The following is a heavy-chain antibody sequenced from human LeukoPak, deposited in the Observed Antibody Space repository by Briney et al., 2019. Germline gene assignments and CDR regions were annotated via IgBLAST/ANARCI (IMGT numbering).Heavy chain of an antibody. Sequence: GGSLRLSCAASGFTFSSYWMHWVRQAPGKGLVWVSRINSDGSSTSYADSVKGRFTISRDNAKNTLYLQMNSLRAEDTAVYYCARYGDYVRYYYYYYYMDVWGKGTTVTVSS. D-gene: IGHD4-17*01. CDR3: ARYGDYVRYYYYYYYMDV. CDR2: INSDGSST. V-gene: IGHV3-74*01. J-gene: IGHJ6*03. CDR1: GFTFSSYW.